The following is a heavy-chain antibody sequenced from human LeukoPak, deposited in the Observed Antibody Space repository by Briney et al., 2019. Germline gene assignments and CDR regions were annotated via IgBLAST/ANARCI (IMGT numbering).Heavy chain of an antibody. CDR1: GGTFSSYA. CDR2: IIPIFGTA. J-gene: IGHJ5*02. V-gene: IGHV1-69*13. CDR3: ARTTNWGSEAGAWFDP. Sequence: SVKVSCKASGGTFSSYAISWVRQAPGQGLEWMGGIIPIFGTANYAQKFQGRVTITADESTSTAYMELSSLRSEDTAVYYCARTTNWGSEAGAWFDPWGQGTLVTVSS. D-gene: IGHD7-27*01.